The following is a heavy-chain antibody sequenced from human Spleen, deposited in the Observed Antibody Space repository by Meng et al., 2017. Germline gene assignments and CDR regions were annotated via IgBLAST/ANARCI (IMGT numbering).Heavy chain of an antibody. Sequence: GESLKISCAASGFTFSSYGMGWVRQVPGKGLEWVSTISGSGVSIYYADSVKGRFTISRDNSKNTLYLQMDSMRGEDTAVYYCVKDLPTVADWGQGTLVTVSS. CDR2: ISGSGVSI. CDR1: GFTFSSYG. CDR3: VKDLPTVAD. J-gene: IGHJ4*02. V-gene: IGHV3-23*01. D-gene: IGHD4-23*01.